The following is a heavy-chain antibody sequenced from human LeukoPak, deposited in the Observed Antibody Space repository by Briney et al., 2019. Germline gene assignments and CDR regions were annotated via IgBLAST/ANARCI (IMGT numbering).Heavy chain of an antibody. CDR3: ARRGEDYDILTGYYRGFDY. D-gene: IGHD3-9*01. CDR1: GGSISSSGYY. CDR2: IYYVGST. Sequence: SETLSLTCTVSGGSISSSGYYWGWIRQPPGKGLEWIGNIYYVGSTYYNPSLKSRVTISVDTSKNQFSLKLSSVTAADTAVYYCARRGEDYDILTGYYRGFDYWGQGTLVTVSS. J-gene: IGHJ4*02. V-gene: IGHV4-39*01.